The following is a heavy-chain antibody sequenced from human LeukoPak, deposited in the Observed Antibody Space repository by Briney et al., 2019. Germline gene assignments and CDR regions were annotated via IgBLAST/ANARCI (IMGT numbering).Heavy chain of an antibody. CDR2: IWYDGSNK. D-gene: IGHD3-22*01. CDR1: GFTFSSYG. V-gene: IGHV3-33*01. Sequence: GRSLRLSCAASGFTFSSYGMHWARQAPGKGLEWVAVIWYDGSNKYYADSVKGRFTISRDNSKNTLYLQMNSLRAEDTAVYYCARDRRDYYDSSGYYGDYWGQGTLVTVSS. CDR3: ARDRRDYYDSSGYYGDY. J-gene: IGHJ4*02.